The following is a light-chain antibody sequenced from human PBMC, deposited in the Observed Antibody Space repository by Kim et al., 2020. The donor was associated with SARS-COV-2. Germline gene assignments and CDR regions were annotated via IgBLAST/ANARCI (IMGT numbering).Light chain of an antibody. Sequence: VALGQTVRITCQGDSLRSYYATWYQQKPGQAPILVIYGKNNRPSGIPDRFSGSSSGNTASLTITGAQAEDEADYYCNSRDSSGTVVFGGGTQLTVL. J-gene: IGLJ2*01. V-gene: IGLV3-19*01. CDR2: GKN. CDR3: NSRDSSGTVV. CDR1: SLRSYY.